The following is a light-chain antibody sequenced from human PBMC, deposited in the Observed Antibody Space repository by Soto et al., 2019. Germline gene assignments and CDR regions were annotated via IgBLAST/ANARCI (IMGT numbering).Light chain of an antibody. CDR2: GNS. Sequence: QLVLTQPPSVSGAPGQRVTISCTGSSSNIGAGYDVHWYQQLPGTAPKLLIYGNSNRPSGVPDRFSGSKSGTSASLAITGLQAEDEADYYCQSYDSSLSGAAVFGGGTQLTGL. CDR3: QSYDSSLSGAAV. CDR1: SSNIGAGYD. V-gene: IGLV1-40*01. J-gene: IGLJ7*01.